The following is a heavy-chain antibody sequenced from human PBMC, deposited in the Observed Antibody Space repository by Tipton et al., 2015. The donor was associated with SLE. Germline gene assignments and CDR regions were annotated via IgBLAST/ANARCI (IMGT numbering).Heavy chain of an antibody. CDR2: INHSGST. J-gene: IGHJ4*02. D-gene: IGHD3-10*01. CDR1: GGSFSGYY. V-gene: IGHV4-34*01. CDR3: ARNPYGSGSYDY. Sequence: TLSLTCAVYGGSFSGYYWSWIRQPPGKGLEWIGEINHSGSTNYNPSLKSRVTISVDTSKNQFSLKLSSVTAADTAVYYCARNPYGSGSYDYWGQGTLVTVSS.